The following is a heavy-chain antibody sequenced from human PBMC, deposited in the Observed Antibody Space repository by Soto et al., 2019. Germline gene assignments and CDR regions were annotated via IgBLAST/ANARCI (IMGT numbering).Heavy chain of an antibody. CDR3: ARVERGTATTVVAAFDI. J-gene: IGHJ3*02. CDR2: MSHSGGT. CDR1: GGFVSSGSYY. Sequence: QVQLQQWGAGLLKPSETLSLTCAVYGGFVSSGSYYWSWIRQPPGKGLEWIGEMSHSGGTHFNQSLKSRVTISVDKSKNQFSLKMSSVTAADTALYYCARVERGTATTVVAAFDIWGPGTMVTVSS. D-gene: IGHD1-1*01. V-gene: IGHV4-34*01.